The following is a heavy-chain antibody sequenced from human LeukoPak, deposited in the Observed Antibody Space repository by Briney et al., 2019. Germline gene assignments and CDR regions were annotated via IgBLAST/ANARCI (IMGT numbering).Heavy chain of an antibody. CDR2: ISSSGSTI. Sequence: GGSLRLSCAASGFTFSSYSMNWVRQAPGKGLEWVSYISSSGSTIYYADSVKGRFTISRDNAKNSLYLQMNSLRAEDTAFYYCVRHDFWSGFKGGDYWGQGTLVTVSS. D-gene: IGHD3-3*01. CDR1: GFTFSSYS. J-gene: IGHJ4*02. CDR3: VRHDFWSGFKGGDY. V-gene: IGHV3-48*04.